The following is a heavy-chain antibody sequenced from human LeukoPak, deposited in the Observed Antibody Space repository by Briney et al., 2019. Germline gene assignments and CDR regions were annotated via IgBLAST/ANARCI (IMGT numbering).Heavy chain of an antibody. CDR1: GGSISSYY. CDR2: IYYSGST. J-gene: IGHJ4*02. CDR3: ARELAAAGTGFDY. D-gene: IGHD6-13*01. V-gene: IGHV4-59*01. Sequence: SETLSLTCTVSGGSISSYYWSWIRQPPGKGLEWIGYIYYSGSTNYNPSLKSRVTISVDTSKNQFPLKLSSVTAADTAVYYCARELAAAGTGFDYWGQGTLVTVSS.